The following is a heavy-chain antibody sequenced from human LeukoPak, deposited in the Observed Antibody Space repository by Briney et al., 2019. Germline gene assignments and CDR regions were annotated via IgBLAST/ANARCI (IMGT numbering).Heavy chain of an antibody. D-gene: IGHD1-26*01. CDR2: ISSSGSTI. V-gene: IGHV3-11*04. Sequence: GGSLRLSCAASGFTFSDYYMSWIRQAPGKGLEWVSYISSSGSTIYYADSVKGRFTISRDNAKNSLYLQMNSLRAEDTAVYYCATFLGRWELPAFDYWGQGTLVTVSS. CDR3: ATFLGRWELPAFDY. CDR1: GFTFSDYY. J-gene: IGHJ4*02.